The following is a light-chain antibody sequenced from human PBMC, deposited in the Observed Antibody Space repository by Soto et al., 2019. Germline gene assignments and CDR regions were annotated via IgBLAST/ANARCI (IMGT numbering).Light chain of an antibody. Sequence: DIVMTQSPDSLAVSLGERASINCKSSQSLFHTSSKKDFLAWYQQKSGQPPKLLIAWASTRISGVPDRFGGRGSGTNFTLSISRLEPEDFAVYYCQQFGDSLTFGPGTKVDIK. CDR1: QSLFHTSSKKDF. CDR3: QQFGDSLT. CDR2: WAS. J-gene: IGKJ3*01. V-gene: IGKV4-1*01.